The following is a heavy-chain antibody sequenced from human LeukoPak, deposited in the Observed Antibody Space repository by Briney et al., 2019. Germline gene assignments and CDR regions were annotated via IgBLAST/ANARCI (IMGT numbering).Heavy chain of an antibody. Sequence: PGGSLRLSCAASGFTFSSYGMHWVRQAPGKGLEWVAVIWYDGSNKYYADSVKGRLTISRDNSKNTLYLQMNSLRAEDTAVYYCAKDARGLADYWGQGTLVTVSS. D-gene: IGHD3-10*01. J-gene: IGHJ4*02. CDR3: AKDARGLADY. V-gene: IGHV3-33*06. CDR1: GFTFSSYG. CDR2: IWYDGSNK.